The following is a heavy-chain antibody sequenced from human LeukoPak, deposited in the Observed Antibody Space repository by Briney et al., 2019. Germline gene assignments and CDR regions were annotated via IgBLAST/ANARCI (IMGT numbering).Heavy chain of an antibody. CDR3: ARDPRDFYYGSGTYQPYYFDC. CDR1: GDSVSSNSVT. CDR2: TYYRSNRYN. D-gene: IGHD3-10*01. Sequence: SQTLSLTCAISGDSVSSNSVTWNWIRQSPSRGLEWLGRTYYRSNRYNDYAVSVKGRITINPDTSKNQFSLQLNSVTPEDTAVYYCARDPRDFYYGSGTYQPYYFDCWGQGTLVTVSS. V-gene: IGHV6-1*01. J-gene: IGHJ4*02.